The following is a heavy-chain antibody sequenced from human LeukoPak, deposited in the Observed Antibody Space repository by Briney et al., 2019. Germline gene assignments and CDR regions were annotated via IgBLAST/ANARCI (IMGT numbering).Heavy chain of an antibody. D-gene: IGHD5-18*01. V-gene: IGHV3-21*01. Sequence: GGSLRLSCAASGFTFSSYSMNWVRQAPGKGLEWVSSISSSSSYIYYADSVKGRFTISRDNAKNSLYLQMNSLRAEDTAVYYCTSTAGYSYGFSWFDYWGQGTLVTVSS. CDR3: TSTAGYSYGFSWFDY. CDR1: GFTFSSYS. CDR2: ISSSSSYI. J-gene: IGHJ4*02.